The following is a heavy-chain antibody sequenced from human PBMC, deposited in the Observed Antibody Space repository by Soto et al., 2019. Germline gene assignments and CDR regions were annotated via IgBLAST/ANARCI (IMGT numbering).Heavy chain of an antibody. CDR1: GGSISSYY. Sequence: SETLSLTCTVSGGSISSYYWSWIRQPPGKGLEWIGYIYYSGSTNYNPSLKSRVTISVDTSKNQFSLKLSSVTAADTAVYYCARVSGWYGGFDYWGQGTLVTVSS. D-gene: IGHD6-19*01. CDR3: ARVSGWYGGFDY. CDR2: IYYSGST. J-gene: IGHJ4*02. V-gene: IGHV4-59*01.